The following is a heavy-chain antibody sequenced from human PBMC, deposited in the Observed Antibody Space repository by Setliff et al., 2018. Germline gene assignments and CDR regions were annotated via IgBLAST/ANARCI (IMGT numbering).Heavy chain of an antibody. CDR2: IIHSGST. D-gene: IGHD6-19*01. J-gene: IGHJ4*02. Sequence: SETLSLTCAVSGYSISSGYYWGWIRQPPGKGLEWIGSIIHSGSTNYNPSLKSRVTISVDTSKNQFSLKLSSVTAADTAVYYCARGRYDFDYWGQGTLVTVSS. CDR1: GYSISSGYY. V-gene: IGHV4-38-2*01. CDR3: ARGRYDFDY.